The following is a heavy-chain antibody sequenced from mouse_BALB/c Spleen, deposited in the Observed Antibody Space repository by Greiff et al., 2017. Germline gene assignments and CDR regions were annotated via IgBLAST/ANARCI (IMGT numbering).Heavy chain of an antibody. Sequence: EVKVVESGGGLVKPGGSLKLSCAASGFTFSSYAMSWVRQTPEKRLEWVATISSGGSYTYYPDSVKGRFTISRDNAKNTLYLQKSSMRDEDTGVYYCARGRKGTGLADWGQGTLVTVAA. V-gene: IGHV5-9-3*01. J-gene: IGHJ3*01. CDR2: ISSGGSYT. D-gene: IGHD2-14*01. CDR1: GFTFSSYA. CDR3: ARGRKGTGLAD.